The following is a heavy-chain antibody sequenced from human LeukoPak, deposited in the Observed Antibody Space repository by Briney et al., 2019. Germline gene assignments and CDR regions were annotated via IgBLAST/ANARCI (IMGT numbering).Heavy chain of an antibody. V-gene: IGHV1-2*02. CDR3: ARDRLWWRYYDSSGYFDY. CDR1: GYTFTSYA. CDR2: INPNSGGT. Sequence: GASVKVSCKASGYTFTSYAISWVRQAPGQGLEWMGWINPNSGGTNYAQKFQGRVTMTRDTSISTAYMELSRLRSDDTAVYYCARDRLWWRYYDSSGYFDYWGQGTLVTVSS. J-gene: IGHJ4*02. D-gene: IGHD3-22*01.